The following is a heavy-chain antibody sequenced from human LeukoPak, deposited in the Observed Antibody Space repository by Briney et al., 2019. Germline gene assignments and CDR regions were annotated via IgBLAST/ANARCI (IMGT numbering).Heavy chain of an antibody. J-gene: IGHJ4*02. CDR2: IYSGGST. CDR3: AKDCNAVTTSYFDY. D-gene: IGHD4-17*01. CDR1: GFTVSSNY. Sequence: SGGSLRLSCAASGFTVSSNYMSWVRQAPGKGLEWVSVIYSGGSTYYADSVKGRFTISRDNSKNTLYLQMNSLRAEDTAVYYCAKDCNAVTTSYFDYWGQGTLVTVSS. V-gene: IGHV3-53*01.